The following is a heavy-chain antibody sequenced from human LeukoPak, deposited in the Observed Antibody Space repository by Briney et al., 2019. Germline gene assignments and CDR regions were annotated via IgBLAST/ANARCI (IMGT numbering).Heavy chain of an antibody. Sequence: GGSLRLSCAASGFTFNTYSMNWVRQAPGKGLEWVSYVSSSSSSIYYADSVKGRFTISRDNAMNSLFLQMNALRAEDTAVYYCAREGHSSPRGYFGVDVWDQGTTVTVSS. D-gene: IGHD3-3*02. CDR3: AREGHSSPRGYFGVDV. V-gene: IGHV3-21*01. J-gene: IGHJ6*02. CDR2: VSSSSSSI. CDR1: GFTFNTYS.